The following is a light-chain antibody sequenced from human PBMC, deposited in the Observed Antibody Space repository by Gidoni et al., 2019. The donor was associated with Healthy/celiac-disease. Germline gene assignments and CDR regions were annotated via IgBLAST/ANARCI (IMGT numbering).Light chain of an antibody. CDR3: QQRSNWPPLLT. V-gene: IGKV3-11*01. CDR1: QSVSSY. Sequence: EIVLTQSPAPLSLSPGDRATLYCSASQSVSSYLAWYQQKPGQAPRLLIYDASNRATGIPARFSGSGSGTDITLTISSLEPEDFAVYYCQQRSNWPPLLTFGGGTKVEIK. CDR2: DAS. J-gene: IGKJ4*01.